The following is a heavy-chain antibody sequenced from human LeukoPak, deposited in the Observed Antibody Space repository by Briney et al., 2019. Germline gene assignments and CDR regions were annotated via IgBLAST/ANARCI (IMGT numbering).Heavy chain of an antibody. CDR1: GYTFTSYY. V-gene: IGHV1-46*01. Sequence: GASVKVSCKASGYTFTSYYMHWVRQAPGQGLEWMGIINPSGGSTSYAQKFQGRVTMTRDTSTSTVYMELSSLRSEDTAVYYCARVGGPLTTVTTPLGDAFDIWGQGTMVTVSS. D-gene: IGHD4-17*01. J-gene: IGHJ3*02. CDR3: ARVGGPLTTVTTPLGDAFDI. CDR2: INPSGGST.